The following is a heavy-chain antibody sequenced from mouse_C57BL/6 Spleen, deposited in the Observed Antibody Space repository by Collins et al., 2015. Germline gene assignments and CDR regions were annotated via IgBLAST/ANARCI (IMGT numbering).Heavy chain of an antibody. J-gene: IGHJ2*01. D-gene: IGHD2-14*01. CDR2: IYPGDGDT. Sequence: QVQLQQSGAELARPGASVKLSCEASGYTFTSYWMQWVKQRPGQGLEWIGAIYPGDGDTRYTQKFKDKATLTADKSSSTAYMQLSSLASEDSAVYYCARAYRYDEGYFDYWGQGSTLTVSS. CDR3: ARAYRYDEGYFDY. CDR1: GYTFTSYW. V-gene: IGHV1-87*01.